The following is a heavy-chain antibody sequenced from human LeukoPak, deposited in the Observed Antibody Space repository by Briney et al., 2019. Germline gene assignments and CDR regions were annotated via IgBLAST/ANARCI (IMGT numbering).Heavy chain of an antibody. CDR3: ARDYYDSSGYYSVWGY. CDR2: ISTYNGNT. V-gene: IGHV1-18*04. CDR1: GYTFTGYY. D-gene: IGHD3-22*01. Sequence: ASVKVSCKTSGYTFTGYYMHWVRQAPGQGLEWMGWISTYNGNTNYAQKLQGRVTMTTDTSTSTAYMELRRLRSDDTAMYYCARDYYDSSGYYSVWGYWGQGTLVTVSS. J-gene: IGHJ4*02.